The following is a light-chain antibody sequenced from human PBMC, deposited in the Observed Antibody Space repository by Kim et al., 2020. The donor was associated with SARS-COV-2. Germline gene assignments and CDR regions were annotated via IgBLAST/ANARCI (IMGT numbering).Light chain of an antibody. V-gene: IGLV1-44*01. J-gene: IGLJ2*01. CDR1: RSNIGTNG. Sequence: GQRVTVCCSGSRSNIGTNGVNWYQQVPGTAPKLLIYDDNRRPSGVPDRVSGSKSGTSASLAIGGLQSEDDAHYYCAVWDNGLKGWAFGGGTQLTVL. CDR3: AVWDNGLKGWA. CDR2: DDN.